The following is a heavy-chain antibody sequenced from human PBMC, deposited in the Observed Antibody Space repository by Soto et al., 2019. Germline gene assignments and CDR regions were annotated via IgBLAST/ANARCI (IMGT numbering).Heavy chain of an antibody. Sequence: SETLSLTCTVSGGSISSYYLSWIRQPPGKGLEWIGYIYYTGNTNHNPSLKSRVTISLDTSKNQFSLKLNSVTAADTAVYYCVCGGSSTGYFQHWGQGTLVNVSS. V-gene: IGHV4-59*01. CDR2: IYYTGNT. J-gene: IGHJ1*01. CDR1: GGSISSYY. CDR3: VCGGSSTGYFQH. D-gene: IGHD1-26*01.